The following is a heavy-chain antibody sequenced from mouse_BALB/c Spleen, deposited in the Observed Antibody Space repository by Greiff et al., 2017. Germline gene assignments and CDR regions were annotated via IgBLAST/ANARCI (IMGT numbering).Heavy chain of an antibody. CDR1: GYSITSDYA. CDR3: AQTGHYYAMDY. J-gene: IGHJ4*01. V-gene: IGHV3-2*02. CDR2: ISYSGST. Sequence: EVKLMESGPGLVKPSQSLSLTCTVTGYSITSDYAWNWIRQFPGNKLEWMGYISYSGSTSYNPSLKSRISITRDTSKNQFFLQLNSVTTEDTATYYCAQTGHYYAMDYWGQGTSVTVSS. D-gene: IGHD4-1*01.